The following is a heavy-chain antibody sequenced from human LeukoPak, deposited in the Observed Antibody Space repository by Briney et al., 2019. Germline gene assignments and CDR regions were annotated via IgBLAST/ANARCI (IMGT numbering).Heavy chain of an antibody. CDR1: GFTFSSYG. CDR2: ISGSGGST. V-gene: IGHV3-23*01. D-gene: IGHD3-10*01. J-gene: IGHJ6*03. CDR3: AKRGLGSWDYYYYMDV. Sequence: GGSLRLSCAASGFTFSSYGMSWVRQAPGKGLEWVSAISGSGGSTYYADSVKGRFTISRDNSKNTLYLQMNSLRAEDTAVYYCAKRGLGSWDYYYYMDVWGKGTTVTISS.